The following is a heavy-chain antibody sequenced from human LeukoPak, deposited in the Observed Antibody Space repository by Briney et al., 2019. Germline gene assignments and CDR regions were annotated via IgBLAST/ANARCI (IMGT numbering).Heavy chain of an antibody. D-gene: IGHD3-22*01. J-gene: IGHJ4*02. CDR2: ISSSSSYI. V-gene: IGHV3-21*01. CDR1: GFTFSSYN. Sequence: GGSLRLSCAASGFTFSSYNMNWVRQAPGKGLEWVSSISSSSSYIYYADSVKGRFTISRDNAKNSLYLQMNSLRAEDTAVYYCATGGYYDSSGYYYVGYWGQGTLVTVSS. CDR3: ATGGYYDSSGYYYVGY.